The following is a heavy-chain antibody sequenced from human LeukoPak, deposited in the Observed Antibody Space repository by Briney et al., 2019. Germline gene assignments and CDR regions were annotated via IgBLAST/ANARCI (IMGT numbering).Heavy chain of an antibody. D-gene: IGHD3-9*01. V-gene: IGHV3-30*03. CDR1: GFIFFSYD. Sequence: GRSLRLSCAASGFIFFSYDIHRVRQAPGKGLEWVALISYDGSTKYYADSVKGRFTISRDNSKNTLYLQMNSLRAEDTAVYYCALPFTTGFDYWGQGSPVTVSS. CDR3: ALPFTTGFDY. J-gene: IGHJ4*02. CDR2: ISYDGSTK.